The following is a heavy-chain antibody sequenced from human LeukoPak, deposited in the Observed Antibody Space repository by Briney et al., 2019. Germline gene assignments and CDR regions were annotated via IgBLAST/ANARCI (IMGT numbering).Heavy chain of an antibody. J-gene: IGHJ4*02. CDR2: IYPGDSDT. Sequence: GESLKISCKGSGYSFTSYWVGWVRQMPGKGLEWMGIIYPGDSDTRYSPSFQGQVTISAGKSISTAYLQWSSLKASDTAMYYCARRAYSYAYGYWGQGTLVTVSS. D-gene: IGHD5-18*01. V-gene: IGHV5-51*01. CDR3: ARRAYSYAYGY. CDR1: GYSFTSYW.